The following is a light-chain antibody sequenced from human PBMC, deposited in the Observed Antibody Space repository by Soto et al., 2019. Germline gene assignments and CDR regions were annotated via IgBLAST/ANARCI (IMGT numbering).Light chain of an antibody. CDR3: QQSYSTPLIT. Sequence: DIQMTQSPSSLSASVGDRVTITCRASQSISSYLNWYHQKPGKAPKLLIYASSGLQSGVPSRFSGGGSGTVFTLPSSSLQPEEFATYDCQQSYSTPLITFGQVKRLDIK. CDR2: ASS. J-gene: IGKJ5*01. CDR1: QSISSY. V-gene: IGKV1-39*01.